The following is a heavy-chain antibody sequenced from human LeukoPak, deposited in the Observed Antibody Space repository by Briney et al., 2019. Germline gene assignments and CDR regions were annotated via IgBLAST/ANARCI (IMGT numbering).Heavy chain of an antibody. D-gene: IGHD2-2*01. Sequence: SETLSLTCTVSGGSISSYYWSWIRQPPGKGLEWIGYIYYSGSTNYNPSLKSRVTISVDTSKNQFSLKLSSVTAADTAVYYCARSSTSSYYYYMGVWGKGTTVTVSS. V-gene: IGHV4-59*01. CDR2: IYYSGST. CDR3: ARSSTSSYYYYMGV. CDR1: GGSISSYY. J-gene: IGHJ6*03.